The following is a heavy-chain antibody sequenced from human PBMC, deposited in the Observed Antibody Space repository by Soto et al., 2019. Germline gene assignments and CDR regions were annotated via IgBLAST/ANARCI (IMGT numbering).Heavy chain of an antibody. Sequence: SETLSLTCTVSGGSVSSGSYYWSWIRQPPGKGLEWIGYIYYSGSTNYNPSLKSRVTISVDTSKNQFSLKLSSVTAADTAVYYCARDRTIFGVVTTYGMDVWGQGTTVTVSS. D-gene: IGHD3-3*01. CDR2: IYYSGST. CDR3: ARDRTIFGVVTTYGMDV. V-gene: IGHV4-61*01. J-gene: IGHJ6*02. CDR1: GGSVSSGSYY.